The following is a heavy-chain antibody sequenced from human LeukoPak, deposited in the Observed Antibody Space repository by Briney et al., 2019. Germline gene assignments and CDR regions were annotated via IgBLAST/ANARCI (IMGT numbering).Heavy chain of an antibody. Sequence: PSETPSLTCTVSGGSVSSGGYYWSWIRQPPGKGLEWIGYIYYSGSTNYNPSLKSRVTISVDTSKNQFSLKLSSVTAADTAVYYCARGRTGSYLGDAFDIWGQGTMVTVSS. D-gene: IGHD1-26*01. J-gene: IGHJ3*02. V-gene: IGHV4-61*08. CDR1: GGSVSSGGYY. CDR2: IYYSGST. CDR3: ARGRTGSYLGDAFDI.